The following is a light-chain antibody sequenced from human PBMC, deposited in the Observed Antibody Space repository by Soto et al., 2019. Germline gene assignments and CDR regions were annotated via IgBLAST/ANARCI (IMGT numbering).Light chain of an antibody. CDR3: SSYTGRSDLTVI. CDR2: EVN. CDR1: SSDVGGYNY. Sequence: QSALTQPPSASGSSGLSVTISCTGASSDVGGYNYVSWFQQQPGKVPKLMIYEVNKRPSGVPDRFSCSKSDNTASLTVSGLQAEDEADDYCSSYTGRSDLTVIFGGGTKLTV. V-gene: IGLV2-8*01. J-gene: IGLJ2*01.